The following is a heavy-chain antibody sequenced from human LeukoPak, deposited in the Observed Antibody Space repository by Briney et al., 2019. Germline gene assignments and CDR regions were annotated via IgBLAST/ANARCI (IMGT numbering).Heavy chain of an antibody. CDR3: AGSLGYCTSNVCYLKY. D-gene: IGHD2-8*01. Sequence: ASVKVSCKTSGYSENFYGITWVRRVAGQGLEWMGWISAQHGQTEYAPNSQDRVNMTTDTYTNTAYMELRSLRSDDTAVYYCAGSLGYCTSNVCYLKYWGQGTLVTVSS. CDR2: ISAQHGQT. V-gene: IGHV1-18*01. CDR1: GYSENFYG. J-gene: IGHJ4*02.